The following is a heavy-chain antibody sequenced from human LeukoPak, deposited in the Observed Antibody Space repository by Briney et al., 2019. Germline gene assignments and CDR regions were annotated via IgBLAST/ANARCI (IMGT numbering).Heavy chain of an antibody. J-gene: IGHJ2*01. CDR2: IYYSGST. Sequence: PSETLSFTCTVSGGSISSYYWSWIRQPPGKGLEWIGSIYYSGSTYYNPSLKSRVTISVDTSKNQFSLKLSSVTAADTAVYYCARRYYDSSGYYGNWYFDLWGRGTLVTVSS. CDR1: GGSISSYY. CDR3: ARRYYDSSGYYGNWYFDL. V-gene: IGHV4-59*05. D-gene: IGHD3-22*01.